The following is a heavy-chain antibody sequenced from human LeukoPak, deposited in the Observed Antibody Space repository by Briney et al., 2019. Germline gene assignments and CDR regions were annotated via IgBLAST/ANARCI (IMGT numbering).Heavy chain of an antibody. J-gene: IGHJ4*02. D-gene: IGHD6-13*01. CDR2: INGVGTTI. V-gene: IGHV3-74*01. CDR3: AKEAAGADFDY. CDR1: GFTFINYW. Sequence: GGSLRLSCAASGFTFINYWMHWVRQTPGKGLVWVSRINGVGTTISYADSVKGRFTISRDNAKNTLYLQMNSLRAEDTAVYYCAKEAAGADFDYWGQGTLVTVSP.